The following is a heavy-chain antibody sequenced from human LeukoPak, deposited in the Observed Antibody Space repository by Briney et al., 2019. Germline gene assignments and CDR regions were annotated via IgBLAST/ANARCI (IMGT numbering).Heavy chain of an antibody. J-gene: IGHJ5*02. D-gene: IGHD1-7*01. Sequence: SETLSLTCTVSGGSISSSSYYWGWIRQPPGKGLEWIGYIYYSGSTNYNPSLKSRVTISVDTSKNQFSLKLSSVTAADTAVYYCARGNWNYASFWFDPWGQGTLVTVSS. CDR1: GGSISSSSYY. CDR2: IYYSGST. V-gene: IGHV4-61*05. CDR3: ARGNWNYASFWFDP.